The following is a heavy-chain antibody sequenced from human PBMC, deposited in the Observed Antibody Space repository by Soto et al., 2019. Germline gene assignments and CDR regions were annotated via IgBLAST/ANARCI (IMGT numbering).Heavy chain of an antibody. J-gene: IGHJ6*02. CDR1: GYTFTSYG. CDR3: ARVGSNVAGRDDNYYYGMDV. Sequence: QVQLVQSGAEVKKPGASVKVSCKASGYTFTSYGISWVRQAPGQGLEWMGWISAYNGNTNYAQKLQGRVTMTTDTSTSTAYMELRSLRSDDTTVYYCARVGSNVAGRDDNYYYGMDVWGQGTTVTVSS. CDR2: ISAYNGNT. D-gene: IGHD2-8*01. V-gene: IGHV1-18*01.